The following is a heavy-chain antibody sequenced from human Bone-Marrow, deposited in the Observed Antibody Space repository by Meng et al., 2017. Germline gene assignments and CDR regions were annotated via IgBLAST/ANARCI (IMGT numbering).Heavy chain of an antibody. CDR1: GYTFNGYY. J-gene: IGHJ4*02. CDR2: INPNSGGT. V-gene: IGHV1-2*06. Sequence: ASVKVSCKASGYTFNGYYMHWVRQAPGQGLEWMGRINPNSGGTNYAQKFQGRVTMTRDTSISTAYMELSRLRSDDTAVYYCALWGSGSYYNPPGFDYWGQGTLVTVSS. D-gene: IGHD3-10*01. CDR3: ALWGSGSYYNPPGFDY.